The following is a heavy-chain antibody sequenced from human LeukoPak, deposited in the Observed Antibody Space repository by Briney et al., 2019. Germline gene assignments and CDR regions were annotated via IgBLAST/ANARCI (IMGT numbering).Heavy chain of an antibody. CDR3: ARDKVYYYGSGSYYKGFDY. CDR2: INPNSGGT. V-gene: IGHV1-2*02. Sequence: GASVKVSCKASGYTFTGYYMHWVRQAPGQGLEWMGWINPNSGGTNYAQKFQGRVTMTRDTSISTAYMELSRLRSDDTAVYYCARDKVYYYGSGSYYKGFDYWGQGTLVTVSS. J-gene: IGHJ4*02. D-gene: IGHD3-10*01. CDR1: GYTFTGYY.